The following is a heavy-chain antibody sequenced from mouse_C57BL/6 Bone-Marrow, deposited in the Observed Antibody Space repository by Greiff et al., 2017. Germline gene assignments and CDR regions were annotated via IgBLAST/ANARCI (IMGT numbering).Heavy chain of an antibody. CDR3: ARWDYAIDY. Sequence: QVQLQQPGAELVMPGASVKLSCKASGYTFTSYWMHWVKQRPGQGLEWIGDIDPSDSYTNYNQKFKGKTTMTVDKSSSTAYMQLSSLTSEDSSVYYCARWDYAIDYWGQGTSVSVSS. CDR1: GYTFTSYW. V-gene: IGHV1-69*01. J-gene: IGHJ4*01. CDR2: IDPSDSYT.